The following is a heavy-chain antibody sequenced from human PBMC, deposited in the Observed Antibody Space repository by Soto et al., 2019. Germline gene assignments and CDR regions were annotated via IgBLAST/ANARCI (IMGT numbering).Heavy chain of an antibody. CDR1: RVAFSKFI. Sequence: QAQLEQSGGEVKKPGSSVKVSCKASRVAFSKFIVTWVRQAPGVGLEWVGGIIPVFGTANYAQKFQGRVTITADESTSTSYMEVNNLRSEDTAVFYCAKVRDSSPMGYYYGMDVWGQVTTVTVSS. CDR2: IIPVFGTA. V-gene: IGHV1-69*01. D-gene: IGHD3-22*01. J-gene: IGHJ6*02. CDR3: AKVRDSSPMGYYYGMDV.